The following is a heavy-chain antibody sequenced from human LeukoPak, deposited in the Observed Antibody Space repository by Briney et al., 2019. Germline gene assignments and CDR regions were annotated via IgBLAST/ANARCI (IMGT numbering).Heavy chain of an antibody. CDR1: GFTFSSYA. Sequence: PGGSLRLSCAASGFTFSSYAMSWVRQAPGKGLEWVSAISGSGGSTYCADSVKGRFTISRDNSKNTLYLQMNSLRAEDTAVYYCAKDRTYGGSYYGDFQHWGQGTLVTVSS. CDR2: ISGSGGST. CDR3: AKDRTYGGSYYGDFQH. D-gene: IGHD1-26*01. J-gene: IGHJ1*01. V-gene: IGHV3-23*01.